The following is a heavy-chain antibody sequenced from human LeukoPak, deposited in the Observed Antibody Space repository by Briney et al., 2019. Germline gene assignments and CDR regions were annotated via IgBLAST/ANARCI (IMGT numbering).Heavy chain of an antibody. Sequence: GGSLRLSCAASGFTFSSYGMHWVRQAPGKGLEWVAFIRYDGSNKYYADSVKGRFTISRDNSKNTLYLQMNSLRAEDTAVYYCAKDGPRRGYDFWSGYRFDYWGQGTLVTVSS. D-gene: IGHD3-3*01. CDR1: GFTFSSYG. CDR3: AKDGPRRGYDFWSGYRFDY. CDR2: IRYDGSNK. J-gene: IGHJ4*02. V-gene: IGHV3-30*02.